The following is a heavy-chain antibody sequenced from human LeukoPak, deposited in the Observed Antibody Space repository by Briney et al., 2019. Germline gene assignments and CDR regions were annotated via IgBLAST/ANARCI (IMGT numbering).Heavy chain of an antibody. CDR3: AKSLEPKMTMVTTFDY. Sequence: GGSLRLSCAASGFTFSSYAMSWVRQAPGKGLEWVSAISGSGGSTYYADSVKGRFTISRDNSKNTLYLQMNSLRAEDTAVYYCAKSLEPKMTMVTTFDYWGQGTLVTVSS. D-gene: IGHD4-17*01. CDR1: GFTFSSYA. CDR2: ISGSGGST. J-gene: IGHJ4*02. V-gene: IGHV3-23*01.